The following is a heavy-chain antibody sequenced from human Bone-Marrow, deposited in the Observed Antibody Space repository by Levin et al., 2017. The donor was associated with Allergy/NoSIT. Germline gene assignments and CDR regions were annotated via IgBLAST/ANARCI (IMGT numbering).Heavy chain of an antibody. D-gene: IGHD3-22*01. CDR3: AKNVGNSSGRYFES. V-gene: IGHV3-23*01. CDR1: GFTFSSHA. CDR2: ISGSGDNS. J-gene: IGHJ4*02. Sequence: SCAASGFTFSSHAMSWVRQAPGKGLEWVSVISGSGDNSYYADSVKGRFTISRDNSKNTLFLQMNSLRAEDTAVYYCAKNVGNSSGRYFESWGQGTLVTVSP.